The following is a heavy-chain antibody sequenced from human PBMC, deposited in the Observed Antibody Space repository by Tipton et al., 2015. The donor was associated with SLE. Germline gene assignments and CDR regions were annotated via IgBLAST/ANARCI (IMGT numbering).Heavy chain of an antibody. D-gene: IGHD6-19*01. CDR3: ARHADIAVMRYGMDV. V-gene: IGHV4-59*08. CDR1: GGSLSSYF. Sequence: TLSLTCTVSGGSLSSYFWSWVRQAPGKGLEWIASIHYRGALYYDPSLESRVTISVDLSNNQFSLRVPSVTAADMAKYYCARHADIAVMRYGMDVWGQGTTVIVSS. CDR2: IHYRGAL. J-gene: IGHJ6*02.